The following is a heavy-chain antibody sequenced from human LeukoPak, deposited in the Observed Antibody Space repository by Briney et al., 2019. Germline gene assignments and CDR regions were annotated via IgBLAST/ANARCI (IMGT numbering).Heavy chain of an antibody. V-gene: IGHV1-8*01. CDR3: ARGALRYYDYVWGSHCPDY. CDR1: GYTFTSYD. J-gene: IGHJ4*02. D-gene: IGHD3-16*01. CDR2: MNPNSGNT. Sequence: ASVRVSCKASGYTFTSYDINWVRQATGQGLDWMGWMNPNSGNTGYAQKFQGRVTMTRNTSISTAYMELSSLRSEDTAVYYCARGALRYYDYVWGSHCPDYWGQGTLVTVSS.